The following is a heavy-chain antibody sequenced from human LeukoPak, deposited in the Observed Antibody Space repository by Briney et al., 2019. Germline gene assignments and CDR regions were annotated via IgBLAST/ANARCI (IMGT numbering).Heavy chain of an antibody. CDR3: ASYYYDSSGLDY. CDR2: INHSGST. CDR1: GGSFSGYY. Sequence: SETLSLTCAVYGGSFSGYYWSWIRQPPGKGLEWIGEINHSGSTNYNPSLKSRVTISVDTSKNQFSLKLSSVTAADTAAYYCASYYYDSSGLDYWGQGTLVTVSS. J-gene: IGHJ4*02. V-gene: IGHV4-34*01. D-gene: IGHD3-22*01.